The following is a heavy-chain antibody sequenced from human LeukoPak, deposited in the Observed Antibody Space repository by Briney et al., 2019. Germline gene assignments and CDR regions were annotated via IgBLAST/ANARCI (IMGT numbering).Heavy chain of an antibody. Sequence: ASVTVSCKASGYTFTRNAMNWVRQVPGQGLEGMGWVNTIAGHPTYAQDFTGPFFFSFDPSVSTAYLQISSLQAEDTAVYYCARASGYCSRLRCYLPFSSWGQGTLVTVS. V-gene: IGHV7-4-1*02. CDR3: ARASGYCSRLRCYLPFSS. CDR1: GYTFTRNA. D-gene: IGHD2-15*01. CDR2: VNTIAGHP. J-gene: IGHJ4*02.